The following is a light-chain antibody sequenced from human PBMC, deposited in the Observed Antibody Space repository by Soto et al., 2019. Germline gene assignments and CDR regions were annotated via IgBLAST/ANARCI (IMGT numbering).Light chain of an antibody. CDR2: EDN. Sequence: NFMLIQPHSVSESPGKTVTISCAGSSGNFGSSYVQWLQQRPGSAPATLIFEDNQRPSGVPDRFSGSIDSSSNSASLTISGLKTEDEADYFCQPYYSSDVVFGGGTKVTVL. J-gene: IGLJ2*01. V-gene: IGLV6-57*02. CDR3: QPYYSSDVV. CDR1: SGNFGSSY.